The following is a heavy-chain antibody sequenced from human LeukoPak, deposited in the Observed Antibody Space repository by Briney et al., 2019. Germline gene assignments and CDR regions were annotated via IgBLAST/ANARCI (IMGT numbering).Heavy chain of an antibody. D-gene: IGHD3-16*01. CDR1: SGSINNYY. CDR2: IHYSGST. J-gene: IGHJ6*03. CDR3: ARETSQKGAHYMDV. Sequence: PSETLSLTCTVSSGSINNYYWSWTRQPPGKGLEWIGYIHYSGSTNYNPSLKSRVTISVDTSKNQFSLKLSSVTAADTAVYYCARETSQKGAHYMDVWGKGTTVTISS. V-gene: IGHV4-59*01.